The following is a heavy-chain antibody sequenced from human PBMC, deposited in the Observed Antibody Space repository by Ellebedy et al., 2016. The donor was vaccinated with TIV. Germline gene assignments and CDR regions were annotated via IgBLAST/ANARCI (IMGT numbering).Heavy chain of an antibody. D-gene: IGHD3-10*01. CDR2: LNYGGES. V-gene: IGHV4-39*07. CDR1: GDSISSTNYF. CDR3: AKDSGKYGWNSEY. J-gene: IGHJ4*02. Sequence: MPSETLSLTCIVSGDSISSTNYFWGWIRQPPGKGLEWIGSLNYGGESYFDPSLKSRVTMSLDTSKNQFSLKVNSVTAADTAIYYCAKDSGKYGWNSEYWGQGTQVTVSS.